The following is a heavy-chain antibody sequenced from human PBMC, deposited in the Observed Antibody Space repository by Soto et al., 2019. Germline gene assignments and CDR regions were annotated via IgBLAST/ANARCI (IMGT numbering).Heavy chain of an antibody. CDR1: GSTFNRYS. J-gene: IGHJ4*02. CDR2: VTSSSSSM. V-gene: IGHV3-21*01. D-gene: IGHD3-22*01. CDR3: AREADFASSGYVLDY. Sequence: GGSLRLSCAASGSTFNRYSMNWVRQAPGKGLEWVSSVTSSSSSMLYADSVKGRFTISRDDAKDSLFLQMNSLRADDTAVYYCAREADFASSGYVLDYWGQGTLVTVSS.